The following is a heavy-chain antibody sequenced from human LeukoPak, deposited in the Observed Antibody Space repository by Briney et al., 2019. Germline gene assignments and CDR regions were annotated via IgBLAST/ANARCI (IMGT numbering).Heavy chain of an antibody. CDR3: PTISGNFDYFDY. D-gene: IGHD1-26*01. CDR1: GFTFSSYA. V-gene: IGHV3-23*01. J-gene: IGHJ4*02. Sequence: GGSLRLSCAASGFTFSSYAMSWVRQAPGEGLEWVSGISGSGGATHSADSVKGRFTISRDNPTNTRYLHMNSLRAEDTAVYYCPTISGNFDYFDYWGQGTLVTVFS. CDR2: ISGSGGAT.